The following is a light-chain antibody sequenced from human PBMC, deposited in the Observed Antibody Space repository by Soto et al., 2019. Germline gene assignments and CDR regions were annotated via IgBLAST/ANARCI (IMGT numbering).Light chain of an antibody. J-gene: IGLJ1*01. Sequence: QSSLTQPASVSGSPGQSITISCTGTSSDVGAYSFVSWHQQHPGKAPKLMIYNVYDRPSGISYRFSGSKSGNTASLTISGLQGEDEADYYCSAYTVSRTYVFGTGTKVTVL. V-gene: IGLV2-14*03. CDR1: SSDVGAYSF. CDR2: NVY. CDR3: SAYTVSRTYV.